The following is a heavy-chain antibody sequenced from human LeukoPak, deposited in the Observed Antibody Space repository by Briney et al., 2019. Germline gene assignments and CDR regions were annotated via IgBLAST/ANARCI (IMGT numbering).Heavy chain of an antibody. J-gene: IGHJ3*02. Sequence: ASVKVSCKASGYTFTSYGISWVRQAPGQGLEWMGWISAYNGNTNYAQKLQGRVTMTTDTSTSTAYMELRSLRSDDTAVYYCAREYYYDGNDAFDIWGQGTMVTVSS. CDR1: GYTFTSYG. V-gene: IGHV1-18*01. CDR3: AREYYYDGNDAFDI. D-gene: IGHD3-22*01. CDR2: ISAYNGNT.